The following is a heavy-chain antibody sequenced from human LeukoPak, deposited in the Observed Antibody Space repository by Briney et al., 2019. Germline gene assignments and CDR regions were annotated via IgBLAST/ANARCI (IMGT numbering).Heavy chain of an antibody. V-gene: IGHV4-59*02. CDR1: GGSVSSYS. J-gene: IGHJ6*02. D-gene: IGHD2-2*01. CDR2: LYYTGNT. CDR3: ARGDCSSTSCYFHGMDV. Sequence: SETLSLTCTVSGGSVSSYSWSWIRQPPGQALEWIGYLYYTGNTNYNPSLKSRVTISVDTSKNQFSLKLSSVTAADTAVYYCARGDCSSTSCYFHGMDVWGQGTTVTVSS.